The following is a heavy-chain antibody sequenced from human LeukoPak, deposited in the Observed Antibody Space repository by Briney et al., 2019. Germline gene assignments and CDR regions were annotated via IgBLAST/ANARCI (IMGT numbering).Heavy chain of an antibody. CDR2: IYYRGGA. J-gene: IGHJ2*01. D-gene: IGHD1-26*01. CDR3: AKIGSLTYWYFDL. CDR1: GGSISSYY. Sequence: SETLSLTCTVSGGSISSYYWSWIRQPPGKGLEWIGYIYYRGGANYNPSLKSRVTISIDTSKNQFSLRLSSVTAADTAVYYCAKIGSLTYWYFDLWGRGTLVTVSS. V-gene: IGHV4-59*01.